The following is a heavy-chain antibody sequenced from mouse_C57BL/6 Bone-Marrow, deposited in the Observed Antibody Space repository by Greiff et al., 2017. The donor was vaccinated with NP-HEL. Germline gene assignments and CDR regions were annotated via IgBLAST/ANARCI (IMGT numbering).Heavy chain of an antibody. J-gene: IGHJ3*01. CDR1: GYTFTSYW. CDR2: IDPSDSYT. D-gene: IGHD1-1*02. Sequence: QVQLKQPGAELVKPGASVKLSCKASGYTFTSYWMQWVKQRPGQGLEWIGEIDPSDSYTNYNQKFKGKATLTVDTSSSTAYMQLSSLTSEDSAVYYCASGTEGLAYWGQGTLVTVSA. CDR3: ASGTEGLAY. V-gene: IGHV1-50*01.